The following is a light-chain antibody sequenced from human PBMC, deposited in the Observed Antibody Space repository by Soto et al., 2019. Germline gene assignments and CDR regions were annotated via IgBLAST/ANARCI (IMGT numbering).Light chain of an antibody. V-gene: IGLV2-11*01. J-gene: IGLJ3*02. Sequence: QSALTQPRSVSGSPGQSVTISCTGTSSDVGGYDYVSWYQQYSGKAPKLMIYDVNKRPSGVPHRFSGSKSGNTASLTISGLQTEDEADYYCCSSAGGYTWVFGGGTKLTVL. CDR2: DVN. CDR1: SSDVGGYDY. CDR3: CSSAGGYTWV.